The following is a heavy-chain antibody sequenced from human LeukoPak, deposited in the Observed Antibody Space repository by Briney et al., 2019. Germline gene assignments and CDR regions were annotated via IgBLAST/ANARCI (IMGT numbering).Heavy chain of an antibody. J-gene: IGHJ3*02. CDR3: ARKNDLFNAAFDI. D-gene: IGHD1-1*01. Sequence: GGSLRLSCAASGFTVSSSYMSWVRQAPGKGQQWVSITYSDVNTNYADSVKGRFTISRDTSKNTLSLQMNSLRAEDTAVYYCARKNDLFNAAFDIWGQGTVVTVSS. CDR2: TYSDVNT. CDR1: GFTVSSSY. V-gene: IGHV3-53*01.